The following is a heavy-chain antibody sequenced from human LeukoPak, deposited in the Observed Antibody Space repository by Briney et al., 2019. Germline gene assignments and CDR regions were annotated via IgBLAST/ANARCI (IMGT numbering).Heavy chain of an antibody. Sequence: SETLSLTCTVSGGSVSNTDFYWGWIRQPPGKGLQWIGNIYYSGSTYYNPSLNSRVTMSVDTSMNQFSLKMTSVTAADTAVYYCARLTKGRYFDYIFDYWGQGTLFTVSS. V-gene: IGHV4-39*01. CDR1: GGSVSNTDFY. D-gene: IGHD3-9*01. J-gene: IGHJ4*02. CDR3: ARLTKGRYFDYIFDY. CDR2: IYYSGST.